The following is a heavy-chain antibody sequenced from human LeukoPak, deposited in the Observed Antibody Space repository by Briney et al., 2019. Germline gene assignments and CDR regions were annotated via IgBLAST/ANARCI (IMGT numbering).Heavy chain of an antibody. Sequence: GASLRLSCAASGFTFGDSYMIWIRQAPGKGLEWVSYISSGTTYTIYADSVKGRFTISRDNAKNSLFLQMNSLRAEDTAVYYCARDYSGGVGASDYWGQGTVVTVSS. D-gene: IGHD1-26*01. V-gene: IGHV3-11*05. CDR1: GFTFGDSY. CDR2: ISSGTTYT. CDR3: ARDYSGGVGASDY. J-gene: IGHJ4*02.